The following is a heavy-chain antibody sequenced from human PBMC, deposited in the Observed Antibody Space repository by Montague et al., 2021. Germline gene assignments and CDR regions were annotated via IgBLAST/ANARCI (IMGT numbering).Heavy chain of an antibody. Sequence: SETLSLTCTVSRSIINSDDYWGWIRQPPGKGLEWMGSVSHGGRTYYNPSLKSRVTISVDTSNNHYSLKLSSVTAADTAMYYCARERDRYYYMDIWGEGTTITVSS. CDR2: VSHGGRT. J-gene: IGHJ6*03. V-gene: IGHV4-38-2*02. CDR1: RSIINSDDY. CDR3: ARERDRYYYMDI.